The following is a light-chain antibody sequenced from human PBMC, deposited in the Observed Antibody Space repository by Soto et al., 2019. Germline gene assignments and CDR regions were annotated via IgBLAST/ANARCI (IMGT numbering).Light chain of an antibody. CDR3: QQYSDWPKT. J-gene: IGKJ1*01. V-gene: IGKV3-15*01. CDR1: QSVSSN. Sequence: EIVMTQSPATLSVSPGERATLSCWASQSVSSNLAWYQQKPGQAPRLLIYGASNRATDIPARFSGSGSGTEFTLTFSSLQSEDFAVYFCQQYSDWPKTFGRGTKV. CDR2: GAS.